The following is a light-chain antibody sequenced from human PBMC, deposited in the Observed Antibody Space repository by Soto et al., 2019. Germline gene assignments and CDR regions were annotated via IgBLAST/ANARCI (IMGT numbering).Light chain of an antibody. CDR1: QSVSSTY. Sequence: EIVLTQSPGTLSLSPGERATLSCRASQSVSSTYLAWYQQKPGQAPRLLIYGASSRATGIPDRFSGSGSRTDFTLTISRLEPEDFAVYYCQQYTTSSWTFGQGTKVDIK. V-gene: IGKV3-20*01. J-gene: IGKJ1*01. CDR2: GAS. CDR3: QQYTTSSWT.